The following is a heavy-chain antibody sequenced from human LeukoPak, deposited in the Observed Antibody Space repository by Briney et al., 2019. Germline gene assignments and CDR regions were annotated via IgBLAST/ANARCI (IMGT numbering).Heavy chain of an antibody. CDR3: AQGPIGGDIDY. D-gene: IGHD2-21*02. J-gene: IGHJ4*02. Sequence: GGSLRLSCAASGFTFSSYGMHWVRQAPGKGLEWVAFIRYDGYNKYYADSVKGRFTISRDNSKNTLYLQMNSLRAEDTAVYYCAQGPIGGDIDYWGQGSLVTVSS. CDR2: IRYDGYNK. V-gene: IGHV3-30*02. CDR1: GFTFSSYG.